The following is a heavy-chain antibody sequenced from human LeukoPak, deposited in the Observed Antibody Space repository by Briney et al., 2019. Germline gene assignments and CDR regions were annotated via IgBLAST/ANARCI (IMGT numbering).Heavy chain of an antibody. Sequence: GASVKVSCKASGGTFSSYAISWVRQAPGQGLEWMGRIIPILGIANYAQKFQGRVTITADKSTSTAYMELSSLRSEDTAVYYCAIHYYDSSGYYFWGQGTLVTVSS. D-gene: IGHD3-22*01. CDR2: IIPILGIA. V-gene: IGHV1-69*04. J-gene: IGHJ4*02. CDR3: AIHYYDSSGYYF. CDR1: GGTFSSYA.